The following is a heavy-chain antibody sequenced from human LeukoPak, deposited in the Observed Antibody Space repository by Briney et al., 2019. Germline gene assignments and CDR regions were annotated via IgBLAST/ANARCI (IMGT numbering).Heavy chain of an antibody. V-gene: IGHV3-48*03. D-gene: IGHD1-26*01. CDR1: GFTLSSYE. Sequence: GGSLRLSCAASGFTLSSYEMTWFRQAPGKGLEWVSYISPSATTISYADSVKGRFTISRDNAKNSLYLQMNSLRAEDSAVYYCARKTVGAKNWFDPWGQGTLVTVSS. CDR2: ISPSATTI. CDR3: ARKTVGAKNWFDP. J-gene: IGHJ5*02.